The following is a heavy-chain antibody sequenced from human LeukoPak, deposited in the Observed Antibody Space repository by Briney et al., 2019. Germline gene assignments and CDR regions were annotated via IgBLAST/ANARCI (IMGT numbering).Heavy chain of an antibody. CDR3: ARRPTRKTYNWFDP. J-gene: IGHJ5*02. CDR2: MNPNSGNT. V-gene: IGHV1-8*01. Sequence: ASVKVSCKASGYTFTSYDINWVRQATGQGLEWMGRMNPNSGNTGYAQKFQGRVTMTRNTSISTAYMELSSLRSEDTAVYYCARRPTRKTYNWFDPWGQGTLVTVSS. CDR1: GYTFTSYD. D-gene: IGHD1-14*01.